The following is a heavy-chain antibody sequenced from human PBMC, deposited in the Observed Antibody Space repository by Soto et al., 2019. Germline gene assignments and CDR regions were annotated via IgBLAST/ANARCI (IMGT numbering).Heavy chain of an antibody. CDR3: ARVIDYDSSGYLYYYYYGMDV. D-gene: IGHD3-22*01. Sequence: SETLSLTCTVSGGSISSYYWSWIRQPPGKGLEWIGYIYYSGSTNYNPSLKSRVTISVDTSKNQFSLKLSSVTAADTAVYYCARVIDYDSSGYLYYYYYGMDVWGQGTTVTSP. J-gene: IGHJ6*02. CDR1: GGSISSYY. CDR2: IYYSGST. V-gene: IGHV4-59*01.